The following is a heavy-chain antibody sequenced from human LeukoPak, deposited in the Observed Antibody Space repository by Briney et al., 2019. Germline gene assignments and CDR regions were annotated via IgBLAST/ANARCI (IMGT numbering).Heavy chain of an antibody. CDR1: GFTFSSYA. V-gene: IGHV3-30-3*01. D-gene: IGHD6-13*01. CDR3: ANPPGQLVLFPLTS. CDR2: ISYDGSYK. J-gene: IGHJ5*02. Sequence: PGGSLRLSCAASGFTFSSYAMHWVRQARGKGLEWVAVISYDGSYKYYADSLKGRFTISRDNSKNTLYLQMNSLRSEDTAVYYCANPPGQLVLFPLTSWGQGTLVTVSS.